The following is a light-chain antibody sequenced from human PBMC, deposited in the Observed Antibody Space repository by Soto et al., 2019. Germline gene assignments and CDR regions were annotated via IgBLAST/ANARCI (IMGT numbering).Light chain of an antibody. Sequence: ILVTRSPATLSVSPWEMATLSLKASQSVSSNYLAWYKQKPGKAPRLLVYDVSNRDTGIQARFSGGGSGTDFTLDISSLQPEDVATYYCQKYDNAPLTFGPGTRWIS. CDR3: QKYDNAPLT. CDR1: QSVSSNY. V-gene: IGKV3D-7*01. J-gene: IGKJ3*01. CDR2: DVS.